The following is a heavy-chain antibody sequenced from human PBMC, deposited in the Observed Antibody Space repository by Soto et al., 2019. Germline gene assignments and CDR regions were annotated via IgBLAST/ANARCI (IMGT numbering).Heavy chain of an antibody. V-gene: IGHV3-30*18. J-gene: IGHJ4*02. Sequence: PGGSLRLSCAGSGFNFRIYAMNWVRQAPRSGLEWEALISHDARKKNYLASAEDRLAISRDNSTNTLFLQMDSLRPEATTAYYCAQDRDSGGQGVFDSWGLGTLVTVSS. CDR3: AQDRDSGGQGVFDS. CDR2: ISHDARKK. CDR1: GFNFRIYA. D-gene: IGHD1-26*01.